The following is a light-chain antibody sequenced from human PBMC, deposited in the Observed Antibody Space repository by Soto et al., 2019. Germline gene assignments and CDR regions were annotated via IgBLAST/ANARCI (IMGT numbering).Light chain of an antibody. V-gene: IGKV1-5*01. Sequence: DIQMTQSPSSLSASVGDRITITCRASQSISRYLNWYQHKPGKAPKLLIYDASSLESGVPSRFSGSGSGTEFTLTISSLQPDDFATYYCQQYNSYSEAFGQGTKVDIK. CDR2: DAS. CDR1: QSISRY. CDR3: QQYNSYSEA. J-gene: IGKJ1*01.